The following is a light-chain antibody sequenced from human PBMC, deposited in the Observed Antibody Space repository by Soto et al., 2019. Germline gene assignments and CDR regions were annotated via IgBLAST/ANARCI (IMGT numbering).Light chain of an antibody. CDR2: DVS. J-gene: IGLJ1*01. CDR1: SSDVGGYNY. V-gene: IGLV2-14*01. Sequence: QSVLTQPASVSGSPGQSITISCTGTSSDVGGYNYVSWYQQHPGKAPKLMIYDVSNRPSGVSNRFSGSKSGNTASLTISGLQAEDEADYYCSSYTSSSSLLYVFGPGTKPTVL. CDR3: SSYTSSSSLLYV.